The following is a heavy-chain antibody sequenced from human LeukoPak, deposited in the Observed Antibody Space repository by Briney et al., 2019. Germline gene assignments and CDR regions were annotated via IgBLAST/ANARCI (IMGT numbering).Heavy chain of an antibody. CDR2: IYDSGTT. CDR3: ARGRGVGATAYFDF. Sequence: SETLSLTCTVSGDSINIYYWTWIRQPPGKGLEWIGYIYDSGTTNYNPSLRSRVTISVDTSKNQFSLNLRSVTAADTAVYYCARGRGVGATAYFDFWGQGTLVTVSS. CDR1: GDSINIYY. V-gene: IGHV4-59*12. D-gene: IGHD1-26*01. J-gene: IGHJ4*02.